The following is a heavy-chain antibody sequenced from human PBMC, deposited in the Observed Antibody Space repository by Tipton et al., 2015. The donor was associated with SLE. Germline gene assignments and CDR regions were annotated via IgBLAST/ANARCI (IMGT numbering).Heavy chain of an antibody. V-gene: IGHV4-61*02. Sequence: TLSLTCTVSGGSISSGSYYWSWIRQPAGKGLEWIGRIYTSGSTNYNPPLKSRVTISLDTSKNQFSLKLNSVTAADTAVYYCARSTDQNWFDPWGQGTLVTVSS. CDR2: IYTSGST. CDR3: ARSTDQNWFDP. CDR1: GGSISSGSYY. D-gene: IGHD2-2*01. J-gene: IGHJ5*02.